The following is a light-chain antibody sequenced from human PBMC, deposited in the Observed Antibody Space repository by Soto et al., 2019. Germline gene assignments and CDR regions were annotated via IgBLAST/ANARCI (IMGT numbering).Light chain of an antibody. CDR3: QQYGSAPLT. J-gene: IGKJ4*01. V-gene: IGKV3-20*01. Sequence: EIVLTHSPGTLSLSPGERATLSCRASQSVSAGHLAWYQQKPGQAPRLLIYGASSRATGIPDRFSGSGSGTDFTLTISRLEPEDFAVYFCQQYGSAPLTFGGGTKVEI. CDR2: GAS. CDR1: QSVSAGH.